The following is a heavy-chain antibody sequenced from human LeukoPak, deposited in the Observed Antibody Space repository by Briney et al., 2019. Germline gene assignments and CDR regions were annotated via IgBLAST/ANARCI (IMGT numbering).Heavy chain of an antibody. CDR1: GYTFTGYH. Sequence: ASVKVSCKASGYTFTGYHMHWVRQAPGQGLEWMGWINPNSGGTNFAQKLQGRVTMTRDTSITTVYMSLTRLTSADTAVYYCARGPLINSRGRHAHFDFWGQGTGVTVSS. CDR2: INPNSGGT. CDR3: ARGPLINSRGRHAHFDF. D-gene: IGHD3-22*01. V-gene: IGHV1-2*02. J-gene: IGHJ4*02.